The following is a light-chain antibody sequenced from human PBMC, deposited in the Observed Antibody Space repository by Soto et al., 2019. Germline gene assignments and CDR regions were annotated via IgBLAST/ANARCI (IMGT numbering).Light chain of an antibody. J-gene: IGKJ1*01. V-gene: IGKV3-15*01. CDR3: QHYNNWPRT. Sequence: EIVITQAPATLSVSPGERATLSCRASQSVSSSLAWYQQRPGQAPRLLIYGAFTRATGIPARFSGSGSGTEFTLTISSLQSEDFAVYYCQHYNNWPRTFGQGTKVEIK. CDR2: GAF. CDR1: QSVSSS.